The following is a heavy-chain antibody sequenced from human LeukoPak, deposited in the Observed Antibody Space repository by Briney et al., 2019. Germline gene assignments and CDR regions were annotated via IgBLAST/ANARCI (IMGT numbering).Heavy chain of an antibody. J-gene: IGHJ4*02. D-gene: IGHD6-19*01. Sequence: GGSLRLSCAASGFTFSSYGMHWVHQAPGKGLEWVAFIRYDGSNKYYADSVKGRFTISRDNSKNTLYLQMNSLRAEDTAVYYCARRAYTSGWYTFDYWGQGTLVTVSS. CDR1: GFTFSSYG. CDR2: IRYDGSNK. CDR3: ARRAYTSGWYTFDY. V-gene: IGHV3-30*02.